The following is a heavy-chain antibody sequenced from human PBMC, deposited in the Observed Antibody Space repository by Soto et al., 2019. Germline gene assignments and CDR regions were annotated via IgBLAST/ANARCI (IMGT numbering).Heavy chain of an antibody. V-gene: IGHV4-59*08. CDR2: IYYTGTT. CDR3: ARLGGFYQSLDS. CDR1: GGSISSYY. D-gene: IGHD3-22*01. J-gene: IGHJ5*01. Sequence: QVHLQESGPGLVKPSETLSLTCTVSGGSISSYYWSWIRQPPGKGLEWIGYIYYTGTTTYNPSIKSRVTXXVXXSKNQFSLNLTSVSAADTAVYYCARLGGFYQSLDSWGQGTLVTVSS.